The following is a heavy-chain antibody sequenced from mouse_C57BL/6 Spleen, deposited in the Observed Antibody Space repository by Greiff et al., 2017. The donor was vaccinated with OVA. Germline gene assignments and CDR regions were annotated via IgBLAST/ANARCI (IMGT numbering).Heavy chain of an antibody. Sequence: VKLQESGAELARPGASVKLSCKASGYTFTSYGISWVKQRTGQGLEWIGEIYPRSGNTYYNEKFKGKATLTADKSSSTAYMELRSLTSEDSAVYFCARAPAPAVVARGFAYWGQGTLVTVSA. J-gene: IGHJ3*01. CDR3: ARAPAPAVVARGFAY. D-gene: IGHD1-1*01. CDR1: GYTFTSYG. V-gene: IGHV1-81*01. CDR2: IYPRSGNT.